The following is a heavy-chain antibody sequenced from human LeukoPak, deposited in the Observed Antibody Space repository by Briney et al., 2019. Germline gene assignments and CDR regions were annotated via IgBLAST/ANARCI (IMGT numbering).Heavy chain of an antibody. D-gene: IGHD6-19*01. Sequence: SETLSLTCTVSGGSISSSSYYWGWIRQPPGKGLEWIGSIYYSGSTYYNPSLKSRVTISVDTSKNQFSLKLSAVTAADTAVYYCARAVAGTFDYWGQGTLVTVSS. CDR2: IYYSGST. CDR1: GGSISSSSYY. CDR3: ARAVAGTFDY. V-gene: IGHV4-39*07. J-gene: IGHJ4*02.